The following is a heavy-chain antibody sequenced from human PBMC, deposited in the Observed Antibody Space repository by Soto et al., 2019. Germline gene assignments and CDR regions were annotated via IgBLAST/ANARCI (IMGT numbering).Heavy chain of an antibody. Sequence: EVQLVESGGGLVKPGGSLRLSCAASGFTFSNSIINWVRQAPGQGQEWVSSISGSSDFLYYADSVKGRFTISRDTATNSLYLQMNSLRAEDTAVYYCATSTWYAFDIWGQGTMVTVSS. CDR2: ISGSSDFL. V-gene: IGHV3-21*01. D-gene: IGHD6-13*01. CDR3: ATSTWYAFDI. CDR1: GFTFSNSI. J-gene: IGHJ3*02.